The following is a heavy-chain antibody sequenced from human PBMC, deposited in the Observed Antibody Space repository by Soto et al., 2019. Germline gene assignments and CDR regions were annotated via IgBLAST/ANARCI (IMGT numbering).Heavy chain of an antibody. D-gene: IGHD6-19*01. CDR1: GFSFGNYA. Sequence: GGSLRLSCAASGFSFGNYAMSRVRQARGKGLEWVSVITGSGGGTSYADSVKGRFTISRDHPTKTLYLQMNSLRAEDTAVYYCAKDSSGGSVSGWSHDNWGHGTLVTVS. CDR3: AKDSSGGSVSGWSHDN. CDR2: ITGSGGGT. V-gene: IGHV3-23*01. J-gene: IGHJ4*01.